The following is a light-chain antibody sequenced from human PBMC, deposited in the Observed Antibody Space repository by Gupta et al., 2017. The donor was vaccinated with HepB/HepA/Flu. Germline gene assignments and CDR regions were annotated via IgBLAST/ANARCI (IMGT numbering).Light chain of an antibody. V-gene: IGKV1-12*01. CDR3: QQSNSFPRT. CDR1: QGISSW. Sequence: IQITQSPSSVSASVGDRVTITCRASQGISSWLAWYQQKPGKAPKLLIYDASIRESGVPSRFSGSGSGTDFTLTISSLEPEDFATYYCQQSNSFPRTFGQGTKVEIK. J-gene: IGKJ1*01. CDR2: DAS.